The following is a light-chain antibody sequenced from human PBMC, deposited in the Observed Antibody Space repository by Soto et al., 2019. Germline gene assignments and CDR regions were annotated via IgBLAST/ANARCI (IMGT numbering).Light chain of an antibody. J-gene: IGKJ1*01. CDR3: QQYGTSRA. CDR1: QSVNSDS. CDR2: ATS. V-gene: IGKV3-20*01. Sequence: EIVLTQPPGTVSLSPGERATLSCRASQSVNSDSLAWYQQKPGQGRRRLINATSSRATDIPDRFSGSGSGTDISLTISRLEREDYAVYFCQQYGTSRAFGQGTKVEIK.